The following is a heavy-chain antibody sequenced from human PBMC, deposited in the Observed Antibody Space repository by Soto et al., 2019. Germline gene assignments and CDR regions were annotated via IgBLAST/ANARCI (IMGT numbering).Heavy chain of an antibody. Sequence: ASVKVSCKASGYTFTSYAMHWVRQAPGQRLEWMGWINAGNGNTKYSQKFQGRVTITADTSASTAYMELSSLRSEDTAVYYCARDHYPTANFDYWGQGTLVTVSS. J-gene: IGHJ4*02. V-gene: IGHV1-3*01. CDR2: INAGNGNT. CDR1: GYTFTSYA. D-gene: IGHD2-2*01. CDR3: ARDHYPTANFDY.